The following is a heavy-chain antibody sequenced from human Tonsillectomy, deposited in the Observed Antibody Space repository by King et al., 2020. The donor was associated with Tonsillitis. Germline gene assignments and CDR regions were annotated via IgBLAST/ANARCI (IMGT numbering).Heavy chain of an antibody. J-gene: IGHJ6*02. CDR3: ARERCSGGSCHSGYYYGMDV. CDR1: GGSISSGDYY. D-gene: IGHD2-15*01. CDR2: IYYSGST. Sequence: VQLQESGPGLVKPSQTLSLTCTVSGGSISSGDYYWSWIRQPPGKGLEWIGYIYYSGSTYYNPSLKSRVTISVDTSKNQFSLKLSSVTAADTAVYYCARERCSGGSCHSGYYYGMDVWGQGTTVTVSS. V-gene: IGHV4-30-4*01.